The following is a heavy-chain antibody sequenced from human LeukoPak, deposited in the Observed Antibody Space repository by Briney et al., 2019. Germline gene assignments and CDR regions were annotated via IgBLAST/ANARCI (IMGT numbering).Heavy chain of an antibody. CDR2: ITDDGYYK. CDR1: GFTFSSYS. D-gene: IGHD3-10*01. CDR3: AKDRSAGVRASPMDY. J-gene: IGHJ4*02. Sequence: GGSLRLSCAASGFTFSSYSMNWVRQAPGKGLEWVAVITDDGYYKYYANSVKGRFTISSDNSKNTLYLQMNSLRAEDTAVYYCAKDRSAGVRASPMDYWGQGTLVTVSP. V-gene: IGHV3-30*18.